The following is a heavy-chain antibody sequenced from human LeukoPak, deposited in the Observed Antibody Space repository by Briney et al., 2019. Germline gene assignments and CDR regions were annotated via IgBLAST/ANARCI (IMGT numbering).Heavy chain of an antibody. CDR1: GYTFIDYY. D-gene: IGHD2-15*01. CDR3: ARDPSRVADNWFDP. CDR2: INPKIGVT. J-gene: IGHJ5*02. V-gene: IGHV1-2*02. Sequence: GASVTVSCKTSGYTFIDYYIHWVRQAPGQGLDWMGWINPKIGVTNYDRKFQGRVTMTTDTSVGTAYMELNRLRFDDTAVYYCARDPSRVADNWFDPWGQGTLVTVSS.